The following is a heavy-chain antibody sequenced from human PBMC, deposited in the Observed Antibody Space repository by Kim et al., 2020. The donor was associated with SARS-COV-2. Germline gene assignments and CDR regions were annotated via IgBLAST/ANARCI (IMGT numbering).Heavy chain of an antibody. D-gene: IGHD2-2*01. CDR1: GYTFTSYG. J-gene: IGHJ6*02. V-gene: IGHV1-18*01. Sequence: ASVKVSCKASGYTFTSYGISWVRQAPGQGLEWMGWISAYNGNTNYAQKLQGRVTMTTDTSTSTAYMELRSLRSDDTAVYYCARDRYRYCSSTSCPATYYYYYGMDVWGQGTTVTVSS. CDR2: ISAYNGNT. CDR3: ARDRYRYCSSTSCPATYYYYYGMDV.